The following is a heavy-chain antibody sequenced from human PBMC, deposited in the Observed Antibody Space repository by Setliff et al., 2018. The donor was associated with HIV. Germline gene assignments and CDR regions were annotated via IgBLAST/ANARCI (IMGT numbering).Heavy chain of an antibody. CDR2: IYPGDSDT. Sequence: PGESLKISCKGSGYTFTSYWIGWVRQMPGKGQEWMGIIYPGDSDTRYSPSFQGQVTISADKSINTAFLQWSSLKASDTAMFYCARSDSANWYVDYWGQGTLVTVSS. J-gene: IGHJ4*02. D-gene: IGHD1-1*01. V-gene: IGHV5-51*01. CDR3: ARSDSANWYVDY. CDR1: GYTFTSYW.